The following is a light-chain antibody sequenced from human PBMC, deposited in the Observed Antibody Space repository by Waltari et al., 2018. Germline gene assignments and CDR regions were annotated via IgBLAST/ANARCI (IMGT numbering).Light chain of an antibody. CDR3: SSYTISGTLV. J-gene: IGLJ2*01. CDR1: SNDIGSYYD. Sequence: QSALTQPASVSGSPGQSITISCSGTSNDIGSYYDISWYQQHPGRAPKLMIYDVSDRPSGLSDRFSGSKSGNTAYLSISGLQAEDEADSYCSSYTISGTLVFGGGTTLTFL. CDR2: DVS. V-gene: IGLV2-14*03.